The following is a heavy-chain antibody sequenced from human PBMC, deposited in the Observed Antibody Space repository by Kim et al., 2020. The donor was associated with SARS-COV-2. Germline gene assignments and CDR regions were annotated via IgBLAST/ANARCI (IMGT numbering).Heavy chain of an antibody. V-gene: IGHV3-11*01. D-gene: IGHD2-21*01. Sequence: AESVKGRISIARDNAKTSLELQMKSLRDEDTSVYYCARDPQRKDGYNFDLWGQGTVITVSS. CDR3: ARDPQRKDGYNFDL. J-gene: IGHJ4*02.